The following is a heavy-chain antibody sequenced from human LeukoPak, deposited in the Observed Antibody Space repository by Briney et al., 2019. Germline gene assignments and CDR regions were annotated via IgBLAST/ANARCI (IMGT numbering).Heavy chain of an antibody. CDR1: GFTFSSFS. V-gene: IGHV3-21*01. CDR2: ISSSSSYI. Sequence: GGSLRLYCAASGFTFSSFSMNWVRQAPGKGLEWVSSISSSSSYIYYADSVKGRFTISRDNAKNSLYLQMNSLRAEDTAVYYCARDRYYDVLTGYYRALDAFDIWGQGTMVTVSS. J-gene: IGHJ3*02. D-gene: IGHD3-9*01. CDR3: ARDRYYDVLTGYYRALDAFDI.